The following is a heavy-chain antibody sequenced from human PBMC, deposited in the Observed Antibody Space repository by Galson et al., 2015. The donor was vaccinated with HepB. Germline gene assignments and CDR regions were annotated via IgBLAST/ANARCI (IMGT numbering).Heavy chain of an antibody. CDR2: IFWDDDK. CDR3: AHLHSEAGTFRFDY. Sequence: PALVKPTQTLTLTCTFSGFSLSTSGVGVGWIRQPPGKALEWLALIFWDDDKRYSPSLKSRLTITKDTSKNQVVLTVTNMDPVDAATYYCAHLHSEAGTFRFDYWGQGTLVTVSS. D-gene: IGHD6-19*01. J-gene: IGHJ4*02. V-gene: IGHV2-5*02. CDR1: GFSLSTSGVG.